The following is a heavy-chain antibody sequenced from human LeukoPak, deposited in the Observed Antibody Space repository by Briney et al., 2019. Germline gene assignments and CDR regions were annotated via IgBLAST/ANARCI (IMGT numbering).Heavy chain of an antibody. Sequence: EASVKVSCKASGYTFTSYGISWVRQAPGQGLEWMGWTSAYNGNTNYAQKFQGRVTITTDESTSTAYMELSSLRSEDTAVYYCAWAPDGSVEMVQIFDYWGQGTLVTVSS. CDR1: GYTFTSYG. J-gene: IGHJ4*02. D-gene: IGHD3-10*01. V-gene: IGHV1-18*01. CDR2: TSAYNGNT. CDR3: AWAPDGSVEMVQIFDY.